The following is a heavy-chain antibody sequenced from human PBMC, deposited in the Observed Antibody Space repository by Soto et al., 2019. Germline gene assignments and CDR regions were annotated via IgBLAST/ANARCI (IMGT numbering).Heavy chain of an antibody. D-gene: IGHD3-10*01. CDR2: ISGSGGST. CDR1: GFTFSSYA. CDR3: ARGGTVRGVMDG. Sequence: GGSLRLSCAASGFTFSSYAMSWVRQAPGKGLEWVSAISGSGGSTYYADSVKGRFTISRDNSKNTLYLQMNSLRAEDTAVYYCARGGTVRGVMDGWGQGTLVTVSS. J-gene: IGHJ4*02. V-gene: IGHV3-23*01.